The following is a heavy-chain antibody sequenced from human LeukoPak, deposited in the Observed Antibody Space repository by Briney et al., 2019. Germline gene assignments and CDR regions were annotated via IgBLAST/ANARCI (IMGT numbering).Heavy chain of an antibody. J-gene: IGHJ4*02. Sequence: GGSLRLSCAASGFIFSHYGMHWVRQAPGKGLEWVAVIWSDGTNRYYAGSVKGRFSINRDDSQKRVFLQMNSLRAEDTAVYYCARDAQRGFDYSNSLQYWGQGALVTVSS. D-gene: IGHD4-11*01. CDR3: ARDAQRGFDYSNSLQY. V-gene: IGHV3-33*01. CDR1: GFIFSHYG. CDR2: IWSDGTNR.